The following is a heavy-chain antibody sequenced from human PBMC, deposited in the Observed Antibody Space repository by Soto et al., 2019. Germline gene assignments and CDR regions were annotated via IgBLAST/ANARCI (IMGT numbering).Heavy chain of an antibody. CDR3: ARGAARGYDILTGYYIDYYYGMDV. Sequence: GGSLRLSCAASGFTFSDYYMSWIRRAPGKGLEWVSYISSGRSSIYYADSVKGRFTISRDNANNSLYLQMNSLRAEDTAVYYCARGAARGYDILTGYYIDYYYGMDVWGQGTTVTVSS. CDR1: GFTFSDYY. J-gene: IGHJ6*02. D-gene: IGHD3-9*01. V-gene: IGHV3-11*01. CDR2: ISSGRSSI.